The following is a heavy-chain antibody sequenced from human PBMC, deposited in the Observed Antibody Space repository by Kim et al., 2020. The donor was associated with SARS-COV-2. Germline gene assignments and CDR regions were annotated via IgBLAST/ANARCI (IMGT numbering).Heavy chain of an antibody. D-gene: IGHD6-19*01. CDR1: GFTFSSYA. CDR2: ISYDGSNK. Sequence: GGSLRLSCAASGFTFSSYAMHWVRQAPGKGLEWVAVISYDGSNKYYADSVKGRFTISRDNSKNTLYLQMNSLRAEDTAVYYCARGSSSGWPYYYYGMDVWGQGTTVTVSS. CDR3: ARGSSSGWPYYYYGMDV. V-gene: IGHV3-30-3*01. J-gene: IGHJ6*02.